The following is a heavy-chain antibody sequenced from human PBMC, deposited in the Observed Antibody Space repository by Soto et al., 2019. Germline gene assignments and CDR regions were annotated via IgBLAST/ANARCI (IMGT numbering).Heavy chain of an antibody. V-gene: IGHV3-53*01. J-gene: IGHJ4*02. D-gene: IGHD3-9*01. CDR3: ARSFNDWTTYFDY. CDR2: LYTGGSA. CDR1: GFSVTDHY. Sequence: GGSLRLSCAASGFSVTDHYMTWVRQAPGKGLEWVSVLYTGGSAYYGDSVKGRFTISRDGSTNTLYLQMNSLKVGDTAFYFCARSFNDWTTYFDYRSEGTLVTVSS.